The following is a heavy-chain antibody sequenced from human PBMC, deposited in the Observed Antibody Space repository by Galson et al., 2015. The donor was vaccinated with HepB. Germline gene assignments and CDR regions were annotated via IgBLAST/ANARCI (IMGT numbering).Heavy chain of an antibody. V-gene: IGHV3-48*02. CDR3: ARSPWSPLYFDH. Sequence: SLRLSCAGSGYTFSSYTMSWVHQAPGKGLEWISCITTGGNSLFYLDSVKDRFTISRDNANSSLYLQMNSLRDEDTAVYFCARSPWSPLYFDHWGQGTLVTVSS. D-gene: IGHD2-15*01. CDR2: ITTGGNSL. CDR1: GYTFSSYT. J-gene: IGHJ4*02.